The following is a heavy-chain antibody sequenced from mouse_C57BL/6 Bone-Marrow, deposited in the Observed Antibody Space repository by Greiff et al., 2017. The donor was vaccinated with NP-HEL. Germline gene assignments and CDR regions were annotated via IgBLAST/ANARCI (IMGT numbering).Heavy chain of an antibody. V-gene: IGHV1-7*01. CDR2: INPSSGYT. J-gene: IGHJ4*01. D-gene: IGHD1-1*01. Sequence: VHLVESGAELAKPGASVKLSCKASGYTFTSYWMHWVKQRPGQGLEWIGYINPSSGYTKYNQKFKDKATLTADKSSSTAYMQLSSLTYEDSAVYYCANNLITTAMDYWGQGTSVTVSS. CDR1: GYTFTSYW. CDR3: ANNLITTAMDY.